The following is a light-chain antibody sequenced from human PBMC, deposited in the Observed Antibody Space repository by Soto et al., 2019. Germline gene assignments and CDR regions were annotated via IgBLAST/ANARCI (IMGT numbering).Light chain of an antibody. CDR1: SSNIGSNT. CDR2: SNN. Sequence: QSVVTQPPSASGTPGQRVTISCSGSSSNIGSNTVNWYQQLPGTAPKLLIYSNNQRPSGVPDRFSGSKSGTSASLAISGLQSEDEADYYCAAWDDSLNENVFGTGTKVTVL. CDR3: AAWDDSLNENV. V-gene: IGLV1-44*01. J-gene: IGLJ1*01.